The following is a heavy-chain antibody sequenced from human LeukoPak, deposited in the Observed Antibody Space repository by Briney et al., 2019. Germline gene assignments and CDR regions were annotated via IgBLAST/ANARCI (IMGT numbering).Heavy chain of an antibody. J-gene: IGHJ6*02. CDR3: ARDIVLKVYAIRDYYYYGMDV. D-gene: IGHD2-8*01. CDR1: GFTFSSYG. CDR2: IWYDGSNK. Sequence: GRSLRLSCAASGFTFSSYGMHWVRQAPGKGLEWVAVIWYDGSNKYYADSVKGRFTISRDNSKNTLYLQMNSLRAEDTAVYYCARDIVLKVYAIRDYYYYGMDVWGQGTTVTVSS. V-gene: IGHV3-33*01.